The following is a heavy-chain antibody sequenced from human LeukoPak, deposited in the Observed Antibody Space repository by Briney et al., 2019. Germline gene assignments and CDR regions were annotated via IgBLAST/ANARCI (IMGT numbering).Heavy chain of an antibody. V-gene: IGHV3-30*18. J-gene: IGHJ4*02. CDR1: GFTFSSYV. CDR2: ISADGSEK. D-gene: IGHD3-10*01. CDR3: AKGVRGVIAYYFDY. Sequence: SGGSLRLSCAASGFTFSSYVMHWVRQAPGKGLQWVAVISADGSEKYYADSAKGRFTISRVNSKNQVYLQMNRLRAEDTAVYYCAKGVRGVIAYYFDYWGQGTLVTVSS.